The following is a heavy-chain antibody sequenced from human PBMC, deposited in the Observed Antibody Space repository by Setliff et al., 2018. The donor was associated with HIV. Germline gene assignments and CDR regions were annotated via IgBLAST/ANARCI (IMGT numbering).Heavy chain of an antibody. CDR3: ASDAVSGYDWKWFDS. CDR1: GTNLLPYY. V-gene: IGHV1-46*01. Sequence: ASVKVSCKTFGTNLLPYYMHWVRQAPGQGLEWMGVINTRGGSTSYAQKFQGRVTMTSDTSTYTVYMELSGLTSDDTAFYYCASDAVSGYDWKWFDSWGQGTLVTVSS. J-gene: IGHJ5*01. D-gene: IGHD5-12*01. CDR2: INTRGGST.